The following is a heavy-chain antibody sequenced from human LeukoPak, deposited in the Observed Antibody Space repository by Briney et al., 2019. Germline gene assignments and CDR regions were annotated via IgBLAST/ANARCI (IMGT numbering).Heavy chain of an antibody. D-gene: IGHD3-10*01. V-gene: IGHV3-30-3*01. CDR2: ISYGGSNK. CDR1: GFTFSSYA. Sequence: GGSLRLSCAASGFTFSSYAMHWVRQAPGKGLEWVAVISYGGSNKYYADSVKGRFTISRDNSKNTLYLQMNSLRAEDTAVYYCARDGAVWFGELKWFDPWGQGTLVTVSS. CDR3: ARDGAVWFGELKWFDP. J-gene: IGHJ5*02.